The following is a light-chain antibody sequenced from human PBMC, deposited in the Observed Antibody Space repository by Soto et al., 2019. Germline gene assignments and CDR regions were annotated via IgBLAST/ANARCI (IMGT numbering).Light chain of an antibody. CDR2: GAS. Sequence: IGMTQSPATPSVSPGERASLSCMARPSVSSNLSWYQQKPCQAPRLLIYGASTRATGIPARFSGSGSGTEFTLTISSLQSEDFAVYYCQHSYTFGQGTKLEIK. CDR3: QHSYT. V-gene: IGKV3-15*01. CDR1: PSVSSN. J-gene: IGKJ2*01.